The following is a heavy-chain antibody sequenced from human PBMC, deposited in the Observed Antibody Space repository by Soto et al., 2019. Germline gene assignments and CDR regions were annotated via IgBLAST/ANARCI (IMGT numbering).Heavy chain of an antibody. CDR3: ATENMYFYVGGGYPVLDN. J-gene: IGHJ4*02. Sequence: SATPSLTSTVSGGSINNSYWTWMRQPPGKGLEWPGYIYYSGSASYNPSLNSRVTISGDTSKKQFSLRLSSVTAADTAVYYCATENMYFYVGGGYPVLDNWGQVTLVTVSS. CDR1: GGSINNSY. CDR2: IYYSGSA. D-gene: IGHD3-10*02. V-gene: IGHV4-59*01.